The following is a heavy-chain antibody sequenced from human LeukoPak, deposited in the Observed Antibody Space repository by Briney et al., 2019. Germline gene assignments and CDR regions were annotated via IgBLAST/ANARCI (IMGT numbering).Heavy chain of an antibody. J-gene: IGHJ5*02. CDR1: GGSISSSSYY. V-gene: IGHV4-39*02. Sequence: SETLSLTCSVSGGSISSSSYYWAWIRQPPGKGLEWIGSIYYSGTTYYKSSLKSRLTISVDTSKNHFSLKLSSVTAADTAVYYCAREIGGAADTWGQGTLVTVSS. CDR2: IYYSGTT. CDR3: AREIGGAADT. D-gene: IGHD6-13*01.